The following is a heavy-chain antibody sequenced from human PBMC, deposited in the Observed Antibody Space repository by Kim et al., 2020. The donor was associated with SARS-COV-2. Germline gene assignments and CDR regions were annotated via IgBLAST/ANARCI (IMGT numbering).Heavy chain of an antibody. Sequence: SETLSLTCTVSGGSISSSPYYWGWVRQTPGKGLEWIGSLYYGGSTYYNPSLKSRVTVSVDTSKNQFSLNMSSVTAADTAVYYCVRQYGILTGLGLDWGQGTLVTVSS. D-gene: IGHD3-9*01. CDR1: GGSISSSPYY. J-gene: IGHJ4*02. CDR2: LYYGGST. CDR3: VRQYGILTGLGLD. V-gene: IGHV4-39*01.